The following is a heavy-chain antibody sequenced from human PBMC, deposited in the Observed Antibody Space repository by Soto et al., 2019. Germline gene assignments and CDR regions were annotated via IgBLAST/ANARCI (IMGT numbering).Heavy chain of an antibody. Sequence: GGSLRLSCAASGFTLSSYAMHWVRQAPGKGLEWVAVISYDGSNKYYADSVKGRFTISRDNSKNTLYLQMNSLRAEDTAVYYCAVDYYDSSGPDSWGQGTLVTVSS. CDR2: ISYDGSNK. V-gene: IGHV3-30-3*01. CDR1: GFTLSSYA. D-gene: IGHD3-22*01. CDR3: AVDYYDSSGPDS. J-gene: IGHJ4*02.